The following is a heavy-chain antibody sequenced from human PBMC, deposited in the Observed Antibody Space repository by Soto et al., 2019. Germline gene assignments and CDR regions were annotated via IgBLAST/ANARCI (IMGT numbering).Heavy chain of an antibody. V-gene: IGHV2-5*02. D-gene: IGHD2-21*02. CDR3: VHRRCSVDCLQSYSSHYYYGMDV. CDR2: IYWDNDK. J-gene: IGHJ6*02. CDR1: GFSLNTGGLG. Sequence: QITLKESGPTLAKPTQPLTLTCTFSGFSLNTGGLGVGWIRQPPGKALEWLALIYWDNDKSYSPSLKSRLTLIKDTSKSQVVLTMANMDPVHAGTYYCVHRRCSVDCLQSYSSHYYYGMDVWGQGTTVTVSS.